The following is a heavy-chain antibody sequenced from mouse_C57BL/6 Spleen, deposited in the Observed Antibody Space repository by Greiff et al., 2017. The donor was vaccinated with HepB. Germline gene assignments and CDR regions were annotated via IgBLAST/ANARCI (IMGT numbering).Heavy chain of an antibody. J-gene: IGHJ2*01. CDR2: IDPSDSYT. V-gene: IGHV1-69*01. D-gene: IGHD3-3*01. CDR3: ARRAYSFDY. CDR1: GYTFTSYW. Sequence: VQLQQPGAELVMPGASVKLSCKASGYTFTSYWMHWVKQRPGQGLEWIGEIDPSDSYTNYNQKFKGKSTLTVDKSSSTAYMQLSSLTSEDSAVYYCARRAYSFDYWGQGTTLTVSS.